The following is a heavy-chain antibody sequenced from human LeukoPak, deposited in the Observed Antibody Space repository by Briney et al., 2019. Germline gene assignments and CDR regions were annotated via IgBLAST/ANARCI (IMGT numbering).Heavy chain of an antibody. CDR1: GFTFSNYY. D-gene: IGHD1-26*01. J-gene: IGHJ4*02. CDR2: ISNSGTTI. V-gene: IGHV3-11*01. CDR3: ARVAYSGSYAKD. Sequence: GGSLRLSCTASGFTFSNYYMSWIRQAPGKGLEWVSYISNSGTTIYYADSVKGRFTISRDNAKNSLYLQMNSLRAEDTAVYYCARVAYSGSYAKDWGQGTLVTVSS.